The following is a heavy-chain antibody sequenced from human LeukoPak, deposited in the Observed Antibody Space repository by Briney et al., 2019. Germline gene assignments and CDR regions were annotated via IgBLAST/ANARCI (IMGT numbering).Heavy chain of an antibody. D-gene: IGHD3-16*01. J-gene: IGHJ4*02. CDR3: ARDRWGSGFDY. V-gene: IGHV3-21*01. CDR1: GFTFSSNW. Sequence: GGSLRLSCAASGFTFSSNWMNWVRQAPGKGLEWVSSISSSSSYIYYADSVKGRFTISRDNAKNSLYLQMNSLRAEDTAVYYCARDRWGSGFDYWGQGTLVTVSS. CDR2: ISSSSSYI.